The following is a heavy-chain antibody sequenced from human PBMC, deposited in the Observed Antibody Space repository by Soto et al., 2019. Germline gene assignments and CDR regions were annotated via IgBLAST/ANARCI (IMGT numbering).Heavy chain of an antibody. CDR3: ARVSARKLDFDY. Sequence: SETLSLTCTVSGGSISSGDYYWSWIRQPPGKGLEWIGYIYYSGSTYYNPSLKSRVTLSGDTSKNQFTLKLGSVTAADTAVYYCARVSARKLDFDYWGQGTLVTVSS. D-gene: IGHD5-18*01. V-gene: IGHV4-30-4*01. J-gene: IGHJ4*02. CDR2: IYYSGST. CDR1: GGSISSGDYY.